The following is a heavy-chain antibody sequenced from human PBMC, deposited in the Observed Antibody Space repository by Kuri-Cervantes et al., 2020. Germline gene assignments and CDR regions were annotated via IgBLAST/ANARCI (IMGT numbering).Heavy chain of an antibody. CDR3: ARGLGGYCSSTSCNWFDP. V-gene: IGHV4-61*01. CDR1: GGSVSSGSYY. D-gene: IGHD2-2*01. Sequence: SETLSLTCTVSGGSVSSGSYYWSWIRQPPGKGLEWIGYIYYSGSTNYNPSLKSRVTISVDTSKNQFSLKLSSVTAADTAVYYCARGLGGYCSSTSCNWFDPWGQGTLVTVSS. J-gene: IGHJ5*02. CDR2: IYYSGST.